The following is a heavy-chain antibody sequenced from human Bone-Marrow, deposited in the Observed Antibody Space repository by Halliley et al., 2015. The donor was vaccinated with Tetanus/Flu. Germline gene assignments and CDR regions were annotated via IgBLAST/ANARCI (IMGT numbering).Heavy chain of an antibody. CDR2: IKAKPDGGAA. D-gene: IGHD2-2*01. Sequence: AASGITLSNAWMSWVRQPPGKGLEWVGRIKAKPDGGAADYAAPVKGRFTISRDDSKNTLYLQMNSLISEDTAVYYCGWYQLYYGVDVWGQGTAVTVSS. J-gene: IGHJ6*02. V-gene: IGHV3-15*01. CDR3: GWYQLYYGVDV. CDR1: GITLSNAW.